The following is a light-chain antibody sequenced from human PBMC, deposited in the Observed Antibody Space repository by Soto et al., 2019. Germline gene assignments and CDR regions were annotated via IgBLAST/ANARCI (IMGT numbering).Light chain of an antibody. CDR1: SVDINY. J-gene: IGLJ3*02. V-gene: IGLV2-8*01. Sequence: QSALTQPPSASGSRGQSVTISCTGTSVDINYVSWFQQHPGKAPKLIICEVTKRPSGVPVRFSGSKSGNTASLTVSGLQDDDEADYYCSSYAGRDIWVFGGGTKLTVL. CDR2: EVT. CDR3: SSYAGRDIWV.